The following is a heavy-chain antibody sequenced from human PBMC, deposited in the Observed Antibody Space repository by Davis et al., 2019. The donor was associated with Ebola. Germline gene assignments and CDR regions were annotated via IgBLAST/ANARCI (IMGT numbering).Heavy chain of an antibody. CDR3: AKVEVEFSSVYYYGMDA. CDR1: GFTFKSHG. D-gene: IGHD3-10*01. V-gene: IGHV3-30*02. J-gene: IGHJ6*02. CDR2: IRYDEANK. Sequence: GESLKISCAASGFTFKSHGMHWVRQAPGKGLEWVAFIRYDEANKYYIDSVKGRFTISRDNSKNTLYLQMNSLRPEDTAVYYCAKVEVEFSSVYYYGMDAWGQGTTVTVSS.